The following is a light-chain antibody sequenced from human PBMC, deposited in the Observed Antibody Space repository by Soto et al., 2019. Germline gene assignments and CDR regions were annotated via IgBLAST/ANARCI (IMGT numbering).Light chain of an antibody. J-gene: IGKJ1*01. V-gene: IGKV3-20*01. CDR2: GAS. CDR1: QSVDSSF. Sequence: EIVLTQSPGSLSLSPGERATLSCRASQSVDSSFSAWYQQKPGQAPRLLIYGASNWATGIPDRFSGSGSGTDFTLTISRLGPEDFAVYYCRQYVSSVTFGQGTKVEIK. CDR3: RQYVSSVT.